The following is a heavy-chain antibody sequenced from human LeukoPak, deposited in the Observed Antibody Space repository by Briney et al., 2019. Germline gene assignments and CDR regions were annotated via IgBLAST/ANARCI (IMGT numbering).Heavy chain of an antibody. CDR2: INHSGST. V-gene: IGHV4-34*01. D-gene: IGHD6-13*01. Sequence: SQALSLTCAVYGGSFSGYYWIWIRQPPGKGLEWIGEINHSGSTNYNPSLKSRTTLSVDTSKNQFSLKVSSVTAADTAVYYCARQKLAQDYYYGMDVWNKGTTVTVSS. CDR3: ARQKLAQDYYYGMDV. CDR1: GGSFSGYY. J-gene: IGHJ6*04.